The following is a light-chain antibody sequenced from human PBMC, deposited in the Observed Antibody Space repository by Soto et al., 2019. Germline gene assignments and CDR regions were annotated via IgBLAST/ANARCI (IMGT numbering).Light chain of an antibody. Sequence: QSVLTQPPSASGTPGQRVTISCSGSSSNIGGNAVNWYQHLPGMAPKLLLYSNNQRPSGVPDRFSGSKSGTSASLVISGLQSEDEADYYCAVWDDSLKGAVFGGGTKLTVL. V-gene: IGLV1-44*01. CDR2: SNN. CDR3: AVWDDSLKGAV. J-gene: IGLJ2*01. CDR1: SSNIGGNA.